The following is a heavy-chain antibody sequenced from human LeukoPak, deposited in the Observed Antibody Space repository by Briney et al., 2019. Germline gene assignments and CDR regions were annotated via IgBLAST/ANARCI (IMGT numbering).Heavy chain of an antibody. CDR3: SRDPSILGSTLLDS. Sequence: TGGSLRLSCAASGFTFSRYWMHWVRQVPGKGVVWVSRISHDGTATTYADSVKGRFTISRDNAKNTLYLQMNSLRAEDTAVYYCSRDPSILGSTLLDSWGQGTLVTVSS. CDR1: GFTFSRYW. J-gene: IGHJ5*01. D-gene: IGHD1-26*01. V-gene: IGHV3-74*01. CDR2: ISHDGTAT.